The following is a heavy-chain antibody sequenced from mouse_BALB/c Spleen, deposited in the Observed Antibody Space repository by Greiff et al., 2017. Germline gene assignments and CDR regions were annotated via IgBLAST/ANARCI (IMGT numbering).Heavy chain of an antibody. Sequence: QVQLQQSGAELMKPGASVKISCKATGYTFSSYWIEWVKQRPGQGLEWIGRIAPGSGSTYYNEMFKGKATLTVDTSSSTAYIQLSSLSSEDSAVYFCATGWFAYWGQGTLVTVSA. CDR1: GYTFSSYW. J-gene: IGHJ3*01. CDR3: ATGWFAY. V-gene: IGHV1-77*01. CDR2: IAPGSGST.